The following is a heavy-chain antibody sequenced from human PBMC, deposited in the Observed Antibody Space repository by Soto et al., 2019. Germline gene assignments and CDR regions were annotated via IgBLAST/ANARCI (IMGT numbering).Heavy chain of an antibody. D-gene: IGHD1-20*01. CDR3: ARLDRYYCYMDV. V-gene: IGHV4-59*08. CDR2: IYYSGST. J-gene: IGHJ6*03. CDR1: GGSISSYY. Sequence: SDTLSLTCTVSGGSISSYYWTWIRQPPGKGLEWIGYIYYSGSTNYNPSLKSRVTISVATSKTQFSLTLSSVTAADTAVYYCARLDRYYCYMDVLGKGTSVTLSS.